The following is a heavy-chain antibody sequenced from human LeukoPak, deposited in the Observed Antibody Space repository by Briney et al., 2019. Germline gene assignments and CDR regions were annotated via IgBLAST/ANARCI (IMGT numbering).Heavy chain of an antibody. CDR2: ISGSGGST. D-gene: IGHD2-2*01. V-gene: IGHV3-23*01. J-gene: IGHJ4*02. CDR3: AKVADIVVVPAAALDY. CDR1: GFTFSSYA. Sequence: GGSLRLSCAASGFTFSSYAMSWVRLAPGKGLEWVSAISGSGGSTYYADSVKGRFTISRDNTKNTLYLQMNSLRAEDTAVYYCAKVADIVVVPAAALDYWGQGTLVTVSS.